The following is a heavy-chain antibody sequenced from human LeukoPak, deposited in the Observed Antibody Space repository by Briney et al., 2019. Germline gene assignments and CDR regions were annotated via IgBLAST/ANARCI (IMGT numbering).Heavy chain of an antibody. V-gene: IGHV4-34*01. D-gene: IGHD2/OR15-2a*01. CDR1: GGSFSDYY. Sequence: TTSETLSLTCAVYGGSFSDYYWNWIRQPPGKGLEWIGEINHSGTTNYNPSLKSRVTISVDTSKNQFSLRLSSVTAADTAVYYCARGLRLPSRSTPAVPPIWGKGNTGTVSA. CDR2: INHSGTT. J-gene: IGHJ6*04. CDR3: ARGLRLPSRSTPAVPPI.